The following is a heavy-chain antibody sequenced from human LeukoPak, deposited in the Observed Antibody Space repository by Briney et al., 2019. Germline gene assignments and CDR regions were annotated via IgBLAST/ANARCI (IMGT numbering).Heavy chain of an antibody. J-gene: IGHJ6*03. CDR3: RAASHYHYYYMDV. Sequence: GGSLRLSCAASGFTFSSYGMHWVRQAPGKGLEWVAFIRYDGSNKYYADSVKGRFTISRDNSKNTLYLQMNSLRAEDTAVYYCRAASHYHYYYMDVWGKGTTVTVSS. CDR1: GFTFSSYG. CDR2: IRYDGSNK. D-gene: IGHD2-15*01. V-gene: IGHV3-30*02.